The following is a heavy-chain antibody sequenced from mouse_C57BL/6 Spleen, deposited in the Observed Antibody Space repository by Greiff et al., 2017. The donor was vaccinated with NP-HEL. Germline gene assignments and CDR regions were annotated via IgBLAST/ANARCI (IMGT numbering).Heavy chain of an antibody. CDR1: GFTFSSYA. CDR2: ISDGGSYT. J-gene: IGHJ3*01. Sequence: EVKLVESGGGLVKPGGSLKLSCAASGFTFSSYAMSWVRQTPEKRLEWVATISDGGSYTYYPDNVKGRFTISRDNAKNNLYLQMSHLKSEDTAMYYCARGHYYGSSWFAYWGQGTLVTVSA. V-gene: IGHV5-4*03. D-gene: IGHD1-1*01. CDR3: ARGHYYGSSWFAY.